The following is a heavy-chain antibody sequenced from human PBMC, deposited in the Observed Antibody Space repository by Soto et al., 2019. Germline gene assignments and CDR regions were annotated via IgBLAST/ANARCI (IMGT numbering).Heavy chain of an antibody. CDR1: GLSLSTSGVG. D-gene: IGHD3-3*01. CDR3: AHNGVKGSLYDFYS. CDR2: IYWNDDK. V-gene: IGHV2-5*01. J-gene: IGHJ4*02. Sequence: QITLKESGPTLVKPTQTLTLTCTSSGLSLSTSGVGGNWIRQPPGKALEWLARIYWNDDKRYSPSLKSRLTITKDSAKHLVVLTMTNMDPVDTATYFCAHNGVKGSLYDFYSWGQGNLVTVSS.